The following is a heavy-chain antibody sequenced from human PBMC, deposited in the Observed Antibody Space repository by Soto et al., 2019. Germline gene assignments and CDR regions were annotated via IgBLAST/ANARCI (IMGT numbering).Heavy chain of an antibody. J-gene: IGHJ5*02. CDR1: GGSISSYY. V-gene: IGHV4-59*01. Sequence: SETLSLTCTVSGGSISSYYWSWIRQPPGKGLEWIGYIYYSGSTNYNPSLKSRVTISVDTSKNQFSLKLSSVTAADTAVYYCARDYSSTDWFDPWGQGTLVTVSS. CDR3: ARDYSSTDWFDP. CDR2: IYYSGST. D-gene: IGHD6-13*01.